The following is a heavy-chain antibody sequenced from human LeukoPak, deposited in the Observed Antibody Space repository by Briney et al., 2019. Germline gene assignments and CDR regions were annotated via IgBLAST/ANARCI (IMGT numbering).Heavy chain of an antibody. V-gene: IGHV4-38-2*02. D-gene: IGHD3-22*01. CDR1: GYSISSGYY. CDR3: ARGQFYHDSTGYSD. Sequence: SETLSLTCTVSGYSISSGYYWGWIRQPPGKGLEWIGSIYHSGSTYYNPSLKSRVTISVDTSKNQFSLKLSSVTAADTAVYYCARGQFYHDSTGYSDWGQGTLVTVSS. J-gene: IGHJ4*02. CDR2: IYHSGST.